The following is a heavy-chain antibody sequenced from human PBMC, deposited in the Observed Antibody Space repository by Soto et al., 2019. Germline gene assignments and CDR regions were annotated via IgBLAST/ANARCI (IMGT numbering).Heavy chain of an antibody. D-gene: IGHD2-21*01. CDR1: GGSISSSSYY. Sequence: QLQLQESGPGLVKPSETLSLTCTVSGGSISSSSYYWGWIRQPPGKGLEWIGSIYYSGSTYYNPSLKSRVTISVDTSKNQFSLKLSSVTAADTAVYYCARHPNILWGLGYFDYWGQGTLVTVSS. V-gene: IGHV4-39*01. CDR3: ARHPNILWGLGYFDY. J-gene: IGHJ4*02. CDR2: IYYSGST.